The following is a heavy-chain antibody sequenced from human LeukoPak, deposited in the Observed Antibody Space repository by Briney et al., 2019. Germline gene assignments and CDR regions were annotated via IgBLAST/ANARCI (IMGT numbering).Heavy chain of an antibody. D-gene: IGHD3-9*01. CDR3: AREYYDTLTGYYTDY. CDR1: GFTFSSYW. CDR2: IKQDGSEK. V-gene: IGHV3-7*01. Sequence: GGSLRLSCAASGFTFSSYWMSWVRQAPGKGLEWVANIKQDGSEKYYVDSVKGRFTISRDNAKNSLYLQMNSLRAEDTAVYYCAREYYDTLTGYYTDYWGQGTLVTVS. J-gene: IGHJ4*02.